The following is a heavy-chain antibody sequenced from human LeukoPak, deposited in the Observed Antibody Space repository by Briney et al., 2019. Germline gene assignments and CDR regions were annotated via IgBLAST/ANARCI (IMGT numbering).Heavy chain of an antibody. CDR3: AKGGELGYCSSTSCYFLSYYYYMDV. J-gene: IGHJ6*03. CDR1: GFTFSSYA. Sequence: GGSLRLSCAASGFTFSSYAMSWVRQAPGKGLEWVSAISGSGGSTYYADSVKGRFTISRDNSKNTLYLQMNSLRAEDTAVYYCAKGGELGYCSSTSCYFLSYYYYMDVWGKGTTVTVSS. D-gene: IGHD2-2*01. V-gene: IGHV3-23*01. CDR2: ISGSGGST.